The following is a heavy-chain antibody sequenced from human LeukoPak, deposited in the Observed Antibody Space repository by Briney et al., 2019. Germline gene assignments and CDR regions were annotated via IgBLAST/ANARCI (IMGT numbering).Heavy chain of an antibody. CDR3: ARGVEDYDSSGYFL. V-gene: IGHV4-34*01. CDR2: IYYSGST. J-gene: IGHJ4*02. CDR1: GGSFSGYY. D-gene: IGHD3-22*01. Sequence: SETLSLTCAVYGGSFSGYYWSWIRQPPGKGLEWIGYIYYSGSTYYNPSLKSRVTISVDTSKNQFSLKLSSVTAADTAVYYCARGVEDYDSSGYFLWGQGTLVTVSS.